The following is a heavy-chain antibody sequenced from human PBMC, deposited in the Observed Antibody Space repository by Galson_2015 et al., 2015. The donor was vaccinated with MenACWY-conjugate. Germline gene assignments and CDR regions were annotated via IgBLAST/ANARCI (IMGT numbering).Heavy chain of an antibody. V-gene: IGHV3-30*02. CDR3: VKDRYYHFYY. CDR1: GFSFRDYG. Sequence: SLRLGCAASGFSFRDYGIHWVRQAPGKGLEWVAYIHYDGSSEDYMDSVKGRFHISRDNSKNTVFLQMNSLRAEDTAVYYCVKDRYYHFYYWGQGTLVAVSS. J-gene: IGHJ4*02. CDR2: IHYDGSSE. D-gene: IGHD3-22*01.